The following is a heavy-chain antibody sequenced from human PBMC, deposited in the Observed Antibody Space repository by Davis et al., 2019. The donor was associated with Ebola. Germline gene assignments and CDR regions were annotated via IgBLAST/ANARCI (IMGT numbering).Heavy chain of an antibody. CDR3: ARPYTGRYTTMMLDV. CDR2: ISGYKGYT. J-gene: IGHJ6*02. Sequence: ASVRVSCKASGYTFTNYGVTWVRQAPGQGLEWMGWISGYKGYTNYAQKLQGRVTMTTDISTSTTYMELRSLRSDDTAVYYCARPYTGRYTTMMLDVWGQGTTVTISS. V-gene: IGHV1-18*04. CDR1: GYTFTNYG. D-gene: IGHD3-22*01.